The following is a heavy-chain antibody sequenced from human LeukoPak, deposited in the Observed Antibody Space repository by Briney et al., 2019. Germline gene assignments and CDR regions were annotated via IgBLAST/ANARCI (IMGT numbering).Heavy chain of an antibody. Sequence: GGSLRLSCAASGFSFKLYWMHWVRQVPGKRPVWVSRINDDGSDTIYADSVRGRFTISRNDAKNTVYLQMNNLRAEDTAVYYCVRGGPSTWSWGQGTLVTVSS. CDR1: GFSFKLYW. CDR3: VRGGPSTWS. D-gene: IGHD2-15*01. J-gene: IGHJ5*02. V-gene: IGHV3-74*01. CDR2: INDDGSDT.